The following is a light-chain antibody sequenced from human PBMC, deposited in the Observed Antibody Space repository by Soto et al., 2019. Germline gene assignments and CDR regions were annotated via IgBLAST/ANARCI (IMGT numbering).Light chain of an antibody. J-gene: IGKJ5*01. CDR2: GIS. CDR3: QQHNGWPLT. CDR1: QSVSSN. Sequence: EIVMTQSPVTLSVSPGETATLSCRASQSVSSNLAWYQQKPGQAPRLLIYGISTRATGIPARFSGSGSGTEFTLTISSLQSEDCAVYYCQQHNGWPLTFGQGTRVE. V-gene: IGKV3D-15*01.